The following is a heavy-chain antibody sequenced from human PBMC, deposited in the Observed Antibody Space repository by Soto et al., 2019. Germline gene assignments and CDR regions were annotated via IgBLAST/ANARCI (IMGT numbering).Heavy chain of an antibody. CDR2: IYYSGST. Sequence: TLETLSLTCSVSGGSISSYYGGWFRQPPGKGLEWIGYIYYSGSTTYHPSLKSRVTISVDTSKNQFSLNLTSVTAADTAVYYCARLGGYYQAFDQWGQGSLVTVSS. D-gene: IGHD3-22*01. V-gene: IGHV4-59*08. J-gene: IGHJ4*02. CDR3: ARLGGYYQAFDQ. CDR1: GGSISSYY.